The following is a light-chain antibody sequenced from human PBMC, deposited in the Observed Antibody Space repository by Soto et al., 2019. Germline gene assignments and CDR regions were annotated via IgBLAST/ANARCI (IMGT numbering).Light chain of an antibody. CDR3: QQDNNWPPLT. CDR1: QSISIN. V-gene: IGKV3-15*01. J-gene: IGKJ4*01. Sequence: EIVLTQSPGTLSVSPGDRVTLSCRTSQSISINLAWYQHKPGQPPRLLIYGASTRATGIPARFSGSGSGTEFTLTINSLQSEDLAVYYCQQDNNWPPLTFGGGTKVDIK. CDR2: GAS.